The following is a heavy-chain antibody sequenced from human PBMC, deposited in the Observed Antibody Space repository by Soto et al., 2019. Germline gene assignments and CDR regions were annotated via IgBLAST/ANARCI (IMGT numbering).Heavy chain of an antibody. CDR2: ISYDGSNK. D-gene: IGHD4-17*01. CDR1: GFTISSYA. V-gene: IGHV3-30-3*01. Sequence: QVQLVESGGGVVQPGRSLRLSCAASGFTISSYAMHWLRQAPGKGLEWVAVISYDGSNKYYADSVKGRFTISRDNSKNTLYLQMNSLRAEDTAVYYCASDPSTHGDYRWYFDLWGRGTLVTVSS. J-gene: IGHJ2*01. CDR3: ASDPSTHGDYRWYFDL.